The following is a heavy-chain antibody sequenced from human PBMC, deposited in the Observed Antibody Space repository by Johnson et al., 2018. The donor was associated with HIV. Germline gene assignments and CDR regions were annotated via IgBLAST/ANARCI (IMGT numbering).Heavy chain of an antibody. CDR3: ARDRKSVNSYGLNHDAFDI. Sequence: VQLVESGGGLVQPGGSLRLSCAASGFTVSSYYMSWVRPAPGKGLDWVSVIYSGSTIYYADSVKGRFTIARDNAKNSLYLQMTSLRAEDTAVYYCARDRKSVNSYGLNHDAFDIWGQGTMVTVSS. J-gene: IGHJ3*02. CDR2: IYSGSTI. V-gene: IGHV3-66*01. D-gene: IGHD5-18*01. CDR1: GFTVSSYY.